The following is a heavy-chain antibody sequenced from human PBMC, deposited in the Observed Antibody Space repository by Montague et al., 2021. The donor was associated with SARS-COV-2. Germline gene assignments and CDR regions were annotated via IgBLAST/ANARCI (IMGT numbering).Heavy chain of an antibody. CDR3: ARVKWELSVGNVFDI. Sequence: SETRSLTCTVSGGSISSSSYYWAWIRQPPGKGLEWIGSIYHSGSTFYNPSLKIRVSMSVDTSKNQFSLNLGPVTAADTAMYYCARVKWELSVGNVFDIWGQGTMVTVSS. D-gene: IGHD1-26*01. CDR1: GGSISSSSYY. CDR2: IYHSGST. V-gene: IGHV4-39*01. J-gene: IGHJ3*02.